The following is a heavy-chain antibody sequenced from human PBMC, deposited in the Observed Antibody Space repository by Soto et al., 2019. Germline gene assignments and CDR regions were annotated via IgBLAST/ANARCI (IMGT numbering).Heavy chain of an antibody. J-gene: IGHJ4*02. CDR1: GFTFSSYA. D-gene: IGHD1-26*01. Sequence: GSLRLSCAASGFTFSSYAMSWVRQAPGKGLEWVSAISGSGGSTYYADSVKGRFTISRDNSKNTLYLQMNSLRAEDTAVYYCAKRIVGAHGLGYWGQGTLVTVSS. CDR3: AKRIVGAHGLGY. CDR2: ISGSGGST. V-gene: IGHV3-23*01.